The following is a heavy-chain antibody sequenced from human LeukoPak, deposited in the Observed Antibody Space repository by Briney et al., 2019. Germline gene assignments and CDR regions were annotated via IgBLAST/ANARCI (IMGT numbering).Heavy chain of an antibody. J-gene: IGHJ3*02. Sequence: SETLSLTCTVSGGSISSGSYYWGWIRQPPGKGLEWIGSIYYSGSTYYDPSLKSRVTISVDTSKHQFSLKLSSVTAGDTAVYYCARHPPNCDFWSGYLYAFDIWGQGTMVTVSS. D-gene: IGHD3-3*01. CDR3: ARHPPNCDFWSGYLYAFDI. CDR1: GGSISSGSYY. V-gene: IGHV4-39*01. CDR2: IYYSGST.